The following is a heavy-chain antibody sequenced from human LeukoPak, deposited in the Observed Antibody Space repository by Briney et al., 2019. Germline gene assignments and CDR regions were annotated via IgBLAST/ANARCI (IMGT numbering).Heavy chain of an antibody. V-gene: IGHV4-61*08. D-gene: IGHD3-10*01. CDR2: IYYSGST. J-gene: IGHJ4*02. CDR1: GASVSSGGYY. Sequence: PSETLSLTCTVSGASVSSGGYYWSWLRQPPGKGLEWIGYIYYSGSTNYNPSLKSRVTISVDTSKNQFSLKVSSVTAADTAVYYCARRGGSGRSFDYWGQGTLVTVS. CDR3: ARRGGSGRSFDY.